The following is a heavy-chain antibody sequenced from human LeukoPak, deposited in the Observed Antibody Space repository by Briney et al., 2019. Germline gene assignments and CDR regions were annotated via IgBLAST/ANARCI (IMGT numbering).Heavy chain of an antibody. J-gene: IGHJ4*02. V-gene: IGHV3-21*01. D-gene: IGHD6-19*01. Sequence: GGSLRLSCAASGFTFSSYSMNWVRQAPGKGLEWVSSISSSSSYIYYADSVRGRFTISRDNAKNSLYLQMNSLRAEDTAVYYCARGESSGTQDYWGQGTLVTVSS. CDR3: ARGESSGTQDY. CDR1: GFTFSSYS. CDR2: ISSSSSYI.